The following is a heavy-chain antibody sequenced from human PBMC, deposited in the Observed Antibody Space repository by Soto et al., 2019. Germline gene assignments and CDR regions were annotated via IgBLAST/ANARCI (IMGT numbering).Heavy chain of an antibody. D-gene: IGHD2-15*01. J-gene: IGHJ4*02. Sequence: SVKVSCKVSGGTFSNYAIDWVRLAPGQGLEWMGGIVPIFGTTYYTQKFQGRATIIADDSTTTAYMELSSLRSEDTAVYYCARDLGGWPDYWGQGTLVTVSS. V-gene: IGHV1-69*13. CDR1: GGTFSNYA. CDR3: ARDLGGWPDY. CDR2: IVPIFGTT.